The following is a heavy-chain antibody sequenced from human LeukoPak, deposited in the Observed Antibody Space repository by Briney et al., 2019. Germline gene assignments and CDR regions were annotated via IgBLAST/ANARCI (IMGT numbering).Heavy chain of an antibody. CDR3: ASIAAAGTDY. CDR2: VIPIFGTA. D-gene: IGHD6-13*01. V-gene: IGHV1-69*13. Sequence: GASVKVSCEASGGTFSSYAISWVRQAPGQGLEWMGGVIPIFGTANYAQKFQGRVTITADESTSTAYMELSSLRSEDTAVYYCASIAAAGTDYWGQGTLVTVSS. CDR1: GGTFSSYA. J-gene: IGHJ4*02.